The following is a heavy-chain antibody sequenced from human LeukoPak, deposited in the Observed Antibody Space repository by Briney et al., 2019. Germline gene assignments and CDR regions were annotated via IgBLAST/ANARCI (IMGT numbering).Heavy chain of an antibody. D-gene: IGHD4-23*01. CDR2: IYHSGST. CDR3: ARNGGNSDFDY. V-gene: IGHV4-4*02. Sequence: PSETLSLTCGVSGGSISSRNWWSWVRQPPGKGLEWIGEIYHSGSTNYNPSLKSRVTMSVDKSNNQFPLKVSSVTAADTAVYYCARNGGNSDFDYWGQGTLVTVSS. J-gene: IGHJ4*02. CDR1: GGSISSRNW.